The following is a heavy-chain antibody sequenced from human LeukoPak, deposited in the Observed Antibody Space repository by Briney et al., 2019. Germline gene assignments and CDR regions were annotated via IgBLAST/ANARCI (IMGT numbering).Heavy chain of an antibody. Sequence: GGSLRLSCAASGFTVSSNYMSWVRQAPGKGLEWVSVIYSGGSTYYADSVKGRFTISRDNSKNTLYLQMNSLRAEDTAVYYCAGTYYYDGRYAFDIWGQGTMVTVSS. D-gene: IGHD3-22*01. CDR3: AGTYYYDGRYAFDI. J-gene: IGHJ3*02. CDR1: GFTVSSNY. V-gene: IGHV3-53*01. CDR2: IYSGGST.